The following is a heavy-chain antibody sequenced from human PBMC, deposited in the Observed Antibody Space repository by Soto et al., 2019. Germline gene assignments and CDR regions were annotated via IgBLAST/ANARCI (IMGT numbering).Heavy chain of an antibody. V-gene: IGHV1-69*13. CDR3: ARDPGYSGYDAPSPNYYYYGMDV. CDR2: IIPIFGTA. CDR1: GGTFSSYA. D-gene: IGHD5-12*01. Sequence: SSVKVSCKASGGTFSSYAISWVRQAPGQGLEWMGGIIPIFGTANYAQKFQGRVTITADESTSTAYMELSSLRSEDTAVYYCARDPGYSGYDAPSPNYYYYGMDVWGQGTTVTVSS. J-gene: IGHJ6*02.